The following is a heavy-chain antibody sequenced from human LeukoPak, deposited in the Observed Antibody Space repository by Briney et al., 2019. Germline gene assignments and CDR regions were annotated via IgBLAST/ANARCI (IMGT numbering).Heavy chain of an antibody. CDR3: ASHISGDEAFDI. J-gene: IGHJ3*02. Sequence: GGSLRLSCAASGFTVSSNYMSWVRQAPGKGLEWVSVIYSGGTTYYTDSVKGRFTISRDNSKNTLYLQMNSLRAEDTAMYYCASHISGDEAFDIWAKGQWSPSLQ. V-gene: IGHV3-53*01. CDR2: IYSGGTT. CDR1: GFTVSSNY. D-gene: IGHD6-19*01.